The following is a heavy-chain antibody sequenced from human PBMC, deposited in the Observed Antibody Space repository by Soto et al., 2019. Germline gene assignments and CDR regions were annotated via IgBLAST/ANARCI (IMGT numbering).Heavy chain of an antibody. CDR3: ARDRTYSYGYRLGGMDV. CDR1: GFTFSSYG. CDR2: ISSSGSTI. Sequence: GGSLRLSCAASGFTFSSYGMNWVRQAPGKGLEWVSYISSSGSTIYYADSVKGRFTISRDNAKNSLYLQMNSLRAEDTAVYYCARDRTYSYGYRLGGMDVWGQGTTVTAP. D-gene: IGHD5-18*01. J-gene: IGHJ6*02. V-gene: IGHV3-48*03.